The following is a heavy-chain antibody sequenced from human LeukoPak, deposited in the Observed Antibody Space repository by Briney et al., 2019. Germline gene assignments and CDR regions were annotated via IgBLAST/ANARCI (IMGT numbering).Heavy chain of an antibody. CDR2: FDPEDGET. Sequence: ASVKVSCKVSRYTLTELSMHWVRQAPGKGLEWMGGFDPEDGETIYAQKFQGRVTMTEDTSTDTAYMELSSLRSEDTAVYYCATVLSGIQLWYRPYYFDYWGQGTLVTVSS. J-gene: IGHJ4*02. CDR3: ATVLSGIQLWYRPYYFDY. D-gene: IGHD5-18*01. V-gene: IGHV1-24*01. CDR1: RYTLTELS.